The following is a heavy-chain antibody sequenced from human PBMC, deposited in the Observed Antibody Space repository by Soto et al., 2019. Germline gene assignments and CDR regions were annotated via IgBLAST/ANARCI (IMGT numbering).Heavy chain of an antibody. CDR1: GYTFTSYG. V-gene: IGHV1-18*01. J-gene: IGHJ3*02. CDR3: ARDIVVVVAASPSGHDAFDI. D-gene: IGHD2-15*01. CDR2: ISADNGNT. Sequence: ASVKVSCKASGYTFTSYGISWVRQAPGQGLEWMGWISADNGNTNYAQKLQGRVTMTTDTSTSTAYMELRSLSSDDTAVYYCARDIVVVVAASPSGHDAFDIWGQGTMVTVSS.